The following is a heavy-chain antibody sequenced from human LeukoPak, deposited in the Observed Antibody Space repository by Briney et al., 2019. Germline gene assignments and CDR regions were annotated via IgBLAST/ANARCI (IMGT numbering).Heavy chain of an antibody. CDR1: GGSISSYN. V-gene: IGHV4-59*01. CDR2: IYYTGST. J-gene: IGHJ4*02. Sequence: SETLSLTCTVSGGSISSYNWNWIRQSRWKGLEWIGNIYYTGSTNYNPSFKGRVTISVDTSKNQFSLRLTSVTAADTAVFYCARGASGWYWLDYWGRGTLVTVSS. CDR3: ARGASGWYWLDY. D-gene: IGHD6-19*01.